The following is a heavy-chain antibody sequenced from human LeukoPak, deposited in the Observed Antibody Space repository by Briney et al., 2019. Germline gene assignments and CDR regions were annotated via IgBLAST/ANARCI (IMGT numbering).Heavy chain of an antibody. CDR1: GFTFSSYS. CDR2: ISSSSSYI. CDR3: ARSKDSSGSPFDP. J-gene: IGHJ5*02. V-gene: IGHV3-21*01. Sequence: PGGSLRLSCAASGFTFSSYSMNWVRQAPGKGLEWVSSISSSSSYIYYADSVKGRFTISRDNAKNSLYLQMNSLRAEDTAVYYCARSKDSSGSPFDPWGQRTLVTVSS. D-gene: IGHD3-22*01.